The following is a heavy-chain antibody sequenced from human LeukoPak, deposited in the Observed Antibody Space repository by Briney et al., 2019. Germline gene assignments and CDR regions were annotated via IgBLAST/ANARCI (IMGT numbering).Heavy chain of an antibody. V-gene: IGHV4-4*02. J-gene: IGHJ4*02. CDR1: GGSISTNTW. CDR2: TSHDGNA. Sequence: SGTLSLTCAVSGGSISTNTWWSWVRQPPGKGLEWIGQTSHDGNADYTPSLKSRVTISVDKSKNQLFLKLHSVTAADSAVYYCAKHGGRYFNSWGQGTLVTVSS. CDR3: AKHGGRYFNS. D-gene: IGHD4-23*01.